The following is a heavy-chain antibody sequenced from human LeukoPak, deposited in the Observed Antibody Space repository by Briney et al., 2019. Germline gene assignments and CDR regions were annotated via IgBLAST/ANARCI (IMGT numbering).Heavy chain of an antibody. CDR1: GFNFNYYG. Sequence: GGSLRLSCAASGFNFNYYGMHWVRQAPGKGLEWVAFIRYDGSNKYYTDSVKGRFTISRDNSKNTLYLQMNSLRSEDTAVYYCAKGRGWEASYYYYYMDVWGKGTTVTISS. J-gene: IGHJ6*03. CDR2: IRYDGSNK. D-gene: IGHD1-26*01. V-gene: IGHV3-30*02. CDR3: AKGRGWEASYYYYYMDV.